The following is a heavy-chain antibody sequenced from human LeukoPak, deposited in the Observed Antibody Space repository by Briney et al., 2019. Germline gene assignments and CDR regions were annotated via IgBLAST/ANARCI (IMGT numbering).Heavy chain of an antibody. D-gene: IGHD5-18*01. CDR2: IYYSGST. CDR3: ARDPLSSGYSYGSRRYGMDV. Sequence: SETLSLTCAVHGGSFSGYYWSWIRQPPGKGLEWIGYIYYSGSTYYNPSLKSRVTISVDTSKNQFSLKLSSVTAADTAVYYCARDPLSSGYSYGSRRYGMDVWGQGTTVTVSS. V-gene: IGHV4-34*09. J-gene: IGHJ6*02. CDR1: GGSFSGYY.